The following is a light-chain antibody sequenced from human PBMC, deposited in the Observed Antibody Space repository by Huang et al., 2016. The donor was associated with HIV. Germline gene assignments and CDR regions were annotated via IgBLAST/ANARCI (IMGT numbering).Light chain of an antibody. J-gene: IGKJ5*01. CDR3: QQYKSWPPSIT. CDR2: GAF. Sequence: EVVMTQSPATLAVSPGERATLSCRASQSITSNLAWYQQQPGQAPRLLIYGAFTRAPDTPARFSGSGSATEFTLTISSLQSEDFAIYYCQQYKSWPPSITFGQGTRLEIK. CDR1: QSITSN. V-gene: IGKV3-15*01.